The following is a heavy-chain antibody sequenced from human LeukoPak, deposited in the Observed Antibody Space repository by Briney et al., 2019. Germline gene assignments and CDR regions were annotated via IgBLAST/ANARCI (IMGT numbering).Heavy chain of an antibody. V-gene: IGHV3-21*01. CDR2: IVYGTSDT. J-gene: IGHJ5*01. CDR1: GGSFSGYY. D-gene: IGHD3-10*01. Sequence: ETLSLTCAVYGGSFSGYYWSWVRQAPGKGLEWVSSIVYGTSDTYYADSVKGRFTISRDNAKNSLDLQMSSLRVEDTAIYYCARDAFGEFPEPNWFDSWGQGTLVTVSS. CDR3: ARDAFGEFPEPNWFDS.